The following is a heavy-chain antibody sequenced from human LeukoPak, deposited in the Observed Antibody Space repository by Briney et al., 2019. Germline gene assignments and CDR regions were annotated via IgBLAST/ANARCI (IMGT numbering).Heavy chain of an antibody. CDR1: GGTFSSYA. CDR2: INPSGGST. Sequence: ASVKVSCKASGGTFSSYAISWVRQAPGQGLEWMGIINPSGGSTSYAQKFQGRVTMTRDTSTSTVYMELSSLRSEDTAVYYCAGDRLTTRNWFDPWGQGTLVTVSS. CDR3: AGDRLTTRNWFDP. J-gene: IGHJ5*02. D-gene: IGHD3-22*01. V-gene: IGHV1-46*01.